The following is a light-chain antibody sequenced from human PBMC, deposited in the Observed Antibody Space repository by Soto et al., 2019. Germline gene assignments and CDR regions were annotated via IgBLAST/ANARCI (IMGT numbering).Light chain of an antibody. CDR3: QTWGTGIWV. CDR1: SGHSTYA. CDR2: LNSDGSH. V-gene: IGLV4-69*01. Sequence: QAVVTQSPSASASLGASVKLTCTLSSGHSTYAIAWHQQQPEKGPRYLMNLNSDGSHSKGDGIPDRFSGSSSGTERYHTISSLQSEDEADYYCQTWGTGIWVFGGGTKLTVL. J-gene: IGLJ3*02.